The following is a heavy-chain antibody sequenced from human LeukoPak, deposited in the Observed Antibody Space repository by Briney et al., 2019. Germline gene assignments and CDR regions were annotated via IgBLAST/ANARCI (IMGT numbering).Heavy chain of an antibody. J-gene: IGHJ5*02. CDR3: VIYNWHSLQAS. Sequence: GGSLRLSCAASGFTFSSYEMNWVRQAPGKGLEWVSYISSSGSTIYYADSVKGRFTTSRDNAKNTVYLQMNSLRAEDTAVYYCVIYNWHSLQASWGQGTLVTVPS. CDR2: ISSSGSTI. CDR1: GFTFSSYE. D-gene: IGHD1-7*01. V-gene: IGHV3-48*03.